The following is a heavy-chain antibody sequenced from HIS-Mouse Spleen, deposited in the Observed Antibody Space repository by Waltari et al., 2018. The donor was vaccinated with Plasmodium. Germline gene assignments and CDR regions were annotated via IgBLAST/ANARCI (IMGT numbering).Heavy chain of an antibody. Sequence: QVQLQQWGAGLLKPSETLSLTCAVYGGSFSGYYWSWIRQPPGKGLEWIGEINHSGRTNYNPSPKSRGTISVDPSKNQFSLKLSSVTAADTAVYYCARVIPLGIPHFDYWGQGTLVTVSS. D-gene: IGHD7-27*01. CDR1: GGSFSGYY. CDR2: INHSGRT. V-gene: IGHV4-34*01. CDR3: ARVIPLGIPHFDY. J-gene: IGHJ4*02.